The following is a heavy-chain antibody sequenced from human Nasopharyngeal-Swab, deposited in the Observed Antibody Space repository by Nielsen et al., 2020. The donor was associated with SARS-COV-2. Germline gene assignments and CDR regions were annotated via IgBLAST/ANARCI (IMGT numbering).Heavy chain of an antibody. J-gene: IGHJ6*02. CDR3: ARKGAYYYYYGMDV. Sequence: VRQMPGKGLEWVANIKQDGSEKYYVDSVKGRFTISRDNAKNSLYLQMNSLRAEDTAVYYCARKGAYYYYYGMDVWGQGTTVTVSS. V-gene: IGHV3-7*02. D-gene: IGHD3-16*01. CDR2: IKQDGSEK.